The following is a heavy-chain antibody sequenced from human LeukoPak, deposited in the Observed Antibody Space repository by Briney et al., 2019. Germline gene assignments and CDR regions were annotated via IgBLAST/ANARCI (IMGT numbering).Heavy chain of an antibody. CDR3: ARDSIAAAGLLNAFDI. D-gene: IGHD6-13*01. V-gene: IGHV4-59*12. CDR2: IYYSGST. CDR1: GGSISSYY. Sequence: PSETLSLTCTVSGGSISSYYWSWIRQPPGKGLEWIGYIYYSGSTNYNPSLKSRVTMSVDTSKNQFSLKLSSVTAADTAVYYCARDSIAAAGLLNAFDIWGQGTMVTVSS. J-gene: IGHJ3*02.